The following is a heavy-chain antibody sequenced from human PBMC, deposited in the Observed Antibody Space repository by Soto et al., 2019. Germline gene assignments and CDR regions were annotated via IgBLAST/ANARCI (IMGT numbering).Heavy chain of an antibody. D-gene: IGHD2-15*01. J-gene: IGHJ6*02. CDR2: IYYSGST. V-gene: IGHV4-39*01. CDR3: ATPSGILPQIGDYYYYGMDV. Sequence: SETLSLTCTVSGGSISSSSYYWGWIRQPPGKGLEWIGSIYYSGSTYYNPSLKSRVTISVDTSKNQFSLKLSSVTAADTAVYYCATPSGILPQIGDYYYYGMDVWGQGTTVTVSS. CDR1: GGSISSSSYY.